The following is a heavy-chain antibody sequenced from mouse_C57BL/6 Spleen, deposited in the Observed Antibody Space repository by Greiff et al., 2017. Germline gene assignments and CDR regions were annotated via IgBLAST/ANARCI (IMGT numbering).Heavy chain of an antibody. CDR1: GYTFTDYY. J-gene: IGHJ3*01. CDR2: IYPGSGNT. CDR3: ARESSIAWFAY. Sequence: QVQLQQSGAELVRPGASVKLSCKASGYTFTDYYINWVKQRPGQGLEWIERIYPGSGNTYYTEKFKGKATLTAEKSSSTAYLQLSSLTSEDSAVYFCARESSIAWFAYWGQGTVVTVSA. D-gene: IGHD1-1*01. V-gene: IGHV1-76*01.